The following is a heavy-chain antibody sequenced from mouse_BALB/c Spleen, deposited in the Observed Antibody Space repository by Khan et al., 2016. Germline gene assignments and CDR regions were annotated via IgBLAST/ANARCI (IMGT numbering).Heavy chain of an antibody. V-gene: IGHV3-2*02. CDR2: ISYSGST. J-gene: IGHJ2*01. D-gene: IGHD1-1*01. Sequence: EVQLQESGPGLVKPSQSLSLTCTVTGYSITSDYAWNWIRQFPGNKLEWMGYISYSGSTSYNPSLKSRISITRDTSKNQFFLQVNSVTTEDTATYYCARDYYGSSYFDYWGKGTTLTVAS. CDR1: GYSITSDYA. CDR3: ARDYYGSSYFDY.